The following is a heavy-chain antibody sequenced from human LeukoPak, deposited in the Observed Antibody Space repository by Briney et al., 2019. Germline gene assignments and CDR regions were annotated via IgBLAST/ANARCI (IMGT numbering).Heavy chain of an antibody. CDR1: GFTFTSTA. CDR3: ASDPPYTSSSAW. D-gene: IGHD2-2*01. V-gene: IGHV1-58*01. Sequence: ASVRVSCKASGFTFTSTAVQWVRQARGQRLEWIGWILVGSGNTNYAQMFQERVTLTWDVSTSTAYMVLSSLRSEDTAIYYCASDPPYTSSSAWWGQGTLVTVSS. J-gene: IGHJ4*02. CDR2: ILVGSGNT.